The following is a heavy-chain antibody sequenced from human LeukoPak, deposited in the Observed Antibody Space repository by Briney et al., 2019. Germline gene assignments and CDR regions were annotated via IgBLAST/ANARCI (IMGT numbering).Heavy chain of an antibody. D-gene: IGHD6-13*01. V-gene: IGHV4-4*02. J-gene: IGHJ4*02. CDR2: IYHSGST. CDR1: GGSISSSNW. CDR3: ARYSSSWPKGFDY. Sequence: SGTLSLTCAVSGGSISSSNWWSWVRQPPGKGLEWIGEIYHSGSTNYNPSLKSRVTISVDKSKNQFSLKLSSVTAADTAVYYCARYSSSWPKGFDYWGQGTLVTVSS.